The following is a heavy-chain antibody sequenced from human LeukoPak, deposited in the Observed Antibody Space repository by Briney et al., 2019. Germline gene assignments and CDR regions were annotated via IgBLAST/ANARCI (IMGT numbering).Heavy chain of an antibody. CDR2: INPNSGGT. J-gene: IGHJ4*02. D-gene: IGHD6-13*01. CDR3: ARDRRSTRIAAAGMGY. CDR1: GYTFTGYY. V-gene: IGHV1-2*02. Sequence: ASVKVSCRASGYTFTGYYMHWVRQAPGQGLEWMGWINPNSGGTNYAQKFQGRVTMTRDTSISTAYMELSRLRSDDTAVYYCARDRRSTRIAAAGMGYWGQGTLVTVSS.